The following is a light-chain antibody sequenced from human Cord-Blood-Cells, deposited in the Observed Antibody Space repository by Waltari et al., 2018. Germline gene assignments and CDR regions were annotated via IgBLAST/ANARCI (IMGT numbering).Light chain of an antibody. CDR1: SIDFGSYNL. CDR2: EGS. CDR3: CSYAGSWV. J-gene: IGLJ3*02. V-gene: IGLV2-23*01. Sequence: FALTQPASVSGSPGQSITFPCTGTSIDFGSYNLVSWYQQHPGKAPKLMIYEGSKRPSGVSNRFSGSKSGNTASLTISGLQAEDEADYYCCSYAGSWVFGGGTKLTVL.